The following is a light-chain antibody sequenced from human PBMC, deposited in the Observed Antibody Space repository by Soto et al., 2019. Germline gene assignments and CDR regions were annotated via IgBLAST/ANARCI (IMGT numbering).Light chain of an antibody. V-gene: IGLV2-14*01. Sequence: QSVLTQPASVSGSPGQSITISCTGTSSDVGGYNYVSWYQHHPGKAPKLMIYEVSDRPSGVSNRFSGSKSGNVASLTISGLQAEDEADYYCSSYTSSSTLNVVFGGGTKLTVL. CDR3: SSYTSSSTLNVV. J-gene: IGLJ2*01. CDR1: SSDVGGYNY. CDR2: EVS.